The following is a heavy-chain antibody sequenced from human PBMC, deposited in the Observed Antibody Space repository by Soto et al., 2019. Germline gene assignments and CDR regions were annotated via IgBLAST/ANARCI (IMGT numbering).Heavy chain of an antibody. D-gene: IGHD3-10*01. CDR3: ARGFDYYGSGSTPPMGDAFDI. CDR1: GYTFTSYA. CDR2: INAGNGNT. J-gene: IGHJ3*02. Sequence: ASVKVSCKASGYTFTSYAMHWVRQAPGQRLEWMGWINAGNGNTKYSQKFQGRVTITRDTSASTAYMELSSLRSEDTAVYYCARGFDYYGSGSTPPMGDAFDIWGQGTMVTVSS. V-gene: IGHV1-3*01.